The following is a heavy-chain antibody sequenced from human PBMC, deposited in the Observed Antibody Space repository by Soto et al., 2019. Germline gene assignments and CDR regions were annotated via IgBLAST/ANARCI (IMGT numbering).Heavy chain of an antibody. D-gene: IGHD6-13*01. CDR3: ARGGGLYSISWPIDH. Sequence: QVQLVQSGAEVKKPGASVKVSCKASGYTVTNYGITWVRQAPGQGLEWMGWTGLYNGNTNYAQKFQGRATTTTDTSTSTAYMELRSLGSDDTAVYYCARGGGLYSISWPIDHWGQGTLVTVSS. CDR1: GYTVTNYG. V-gene: IGHV1-18*04. CDR2: TGLYNGNT. J-gene: IGHJ4*02.